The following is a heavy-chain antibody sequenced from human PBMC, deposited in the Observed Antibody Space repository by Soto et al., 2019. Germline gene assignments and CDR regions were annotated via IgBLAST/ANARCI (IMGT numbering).Heavy chain of an antibody. D-gene: IGHD2-15*01. CDR1: GYNFATYW. Sequence: PGESLKISCKGSGYNFATYWIGWVRQMPGKGLEWMGIIYPSDSDTRYSPSFQGQVTISADKSINTAYLQWSSLKASDTAMYYCARLYGGQLDYWGQGTLVTVSS. CDR2: IYPSDSDT. J-gene: IGHJ4*02. CDR3: ARLYGGQLDY. V-gene: IGHV5-51*01.